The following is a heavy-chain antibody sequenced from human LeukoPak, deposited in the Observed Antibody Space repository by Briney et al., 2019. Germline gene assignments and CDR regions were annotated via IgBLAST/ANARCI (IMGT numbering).Heavy chain of an antibody. CDR1: GFTFDDYA. D-gene: IGHD3-10*01. CDR2: ISWNSGSI. V-gene: IGHV3-9*01. CDR3: ARGGRIAMVRGNWFDP. J-gene: IGHJ5*02. Sequence: GGSLRLSCAASGFTFDDYAMHWVRQAPGKGLEWVSGISWNSGSIGYADSVKGRFTISRDNAKNSLYLQMNSLRAEDTAVYYCARGGRIAMVRGNWFDPWGQGTLVTVS.